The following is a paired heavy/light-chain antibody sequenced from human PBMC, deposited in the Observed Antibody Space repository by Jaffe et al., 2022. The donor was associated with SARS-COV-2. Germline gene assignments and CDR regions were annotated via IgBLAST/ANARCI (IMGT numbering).Light chain of an antibody. CDR1: QSISSSY. CDR3: QQYASSPFT. J-gene: IGKJ3*01. CDR2: GAS. V-gene: IGKV3-20*01. Sequence: EIVLTQSPGTLSLSPGERATLSCRASQSISSSYLAWYQQKPGQAPRLLIYGASSRATGIPDRFSGSGSGTDFTLTISRLEPEDFAVYYCQQYASSPFTFGPGTTVDIK.
Heavy chain of an antibody. CDR3: TSMDFGDYGY. CDR2: IRSKAYAGTT. Sequence: EVQLVESGGGLVKPGRSLRLSCTGSGFTFGNYGMSWIRQAPGKGPEWVGFIRSKAYAGTTEYAASVKGRFSISRDDSKSTVYLQVNSLKTEDTAVYYCTSMDFGDYGYWGQGTLVTVSS. D-gene: IGHD4-17*01. J-gene: IGHJ4*02. V-gene: IGHV3-49*05. CDR1: GFTFGNYG.